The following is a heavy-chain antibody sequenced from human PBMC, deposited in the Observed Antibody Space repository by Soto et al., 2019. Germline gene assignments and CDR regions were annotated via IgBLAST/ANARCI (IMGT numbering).Heavy chain of an antibody. CDR3: ARDKITGLFDY. J-gene: IGHJ4*02. V-gene: IGHV4-39*07. CDR1: GDSITSNSYF. CDR2: INHSGST. D-gene: IGHD2-8*02. Sequence: SETLSLTCTVSGDSITSNSYFWAWIRQPPGTGLEWIGEINHSGSTNYNPSLKSRVTISVDTSKNQFSLKLTSVTAADTAVYYCARDKITGLFDYWGQGTLVTVSS.